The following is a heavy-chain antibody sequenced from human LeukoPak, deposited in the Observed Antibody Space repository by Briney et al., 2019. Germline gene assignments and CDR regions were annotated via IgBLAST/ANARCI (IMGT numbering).Heavy chain of an antibody. CDR3: AAPGQAAAAYDY. D-gene: IGHD6-13*01. CDR1: GGSFSGYY. V-gene: IGHV4-34*01. CDR2: INHSGST. Sequence: KTSETLSLTCAVYGGSFSGYYWSWIRQPPGKGLEWIGEINHSGSTNYNPSLKSRVTISVDTFKNQFSLKLSSVTAADTAVYYCAAPGQAAAAYDYWGQGTLVTVSS. J-gene: IGHJ4*02.